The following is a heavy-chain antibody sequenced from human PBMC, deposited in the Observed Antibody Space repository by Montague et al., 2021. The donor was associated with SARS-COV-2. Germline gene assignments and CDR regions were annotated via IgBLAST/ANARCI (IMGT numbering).Heavy chain of an antibody. Sequence: SLRLSCAASEFTFSSDAMHWVRQAPGKGLEWVAVISDDGSNKYYADSVKGRFTISRDNSKNTLYLQMNSLRAEDTAVYYCAIEDILTDAFDYWGQGTLVTVSS. CDR2: ISDDGSNK. V-gene: IGHV3-30*04. J-gene: IGHJ4*02. CDR3: AIEDILTDAFDY. CDR1: EFTFSSDA. D-gene: IGHD4/OR15-4a*01.